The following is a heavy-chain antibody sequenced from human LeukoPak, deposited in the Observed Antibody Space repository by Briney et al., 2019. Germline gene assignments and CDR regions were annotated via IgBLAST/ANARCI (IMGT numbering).Heavy chain of an antibody. CDR2: ISSSSSYI. D-gene: IGHD1-1*01. Sequence: GGSLRLSCAASGFTFSSYSMNWVRQAPGKGLEWVSSISSSSSYIYYADSLKGRFTISRDNAKNSLYLQMNSLRAEDTAVYYCAKDGNWNDVTYFDYWGQGTLVTVSS. V-gene: IGHV3-21*01. CDR1: GFTFSSYS. CDR3: AKDGNWNDVTYFDY. J-gene: IGHJ4*02.